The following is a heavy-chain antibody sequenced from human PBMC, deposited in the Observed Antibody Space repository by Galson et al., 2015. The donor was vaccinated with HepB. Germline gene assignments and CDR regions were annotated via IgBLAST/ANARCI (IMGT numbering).Heavy chain of an antibody. CDR3: ARDRKVRGPFDY. J-gene: IGHJ4*02. D-gene: IGHD3-10*01. CDR1: GYTFTSYY. Sequence: SVKVSCKASGYTFTSYYMHWVRQAPGQGLEWMGIINPSGGSTSYAQKFQGRVTMTRDTPTSTVYMELSSLRSEDTAVYYCARDRKVRGPFDYWGQGTLVTVSS. V-gene: IGHV1-46*01. CDR2: INPSGGST.